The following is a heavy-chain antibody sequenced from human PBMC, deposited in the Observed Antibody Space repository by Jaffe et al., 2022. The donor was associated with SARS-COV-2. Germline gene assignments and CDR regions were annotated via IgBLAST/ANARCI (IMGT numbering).Heavy chain of an antibody. CDR2: ISSSSSYI. Sequence: EVQLVESGGGLVKPGGSLRLSCAASGFTFSSYSMNWVRQAPGKGLEWVSSISSSSSYIYYADSVKGRFTISRDNAKNSLYLQMNSLRAEDTAVYYCARDGATVTTVYYFDYWGQGTLVTVSS. V-gene: IGHV3-21*01. CDR1: GFTFSSYS. CDR3: ARDGATVTTVYYFDY. D-gene: IGHD4-17*01. J-gene: IGHJ4*02.